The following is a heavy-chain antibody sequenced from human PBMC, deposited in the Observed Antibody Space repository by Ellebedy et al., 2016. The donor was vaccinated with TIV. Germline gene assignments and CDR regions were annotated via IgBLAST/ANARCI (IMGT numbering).Heavy chain of an antibody. J-gene: IGHJ6*02. V-gene: IGHV4-4*07. CDR1: GGSISSYY. D-gene: IGHD3-9*01. Sequence: SETLSLTXTVSGGSISSYYWSWIRQPAGKGLEWIGRIYTSGSTNYNPSLKSRVTMSVDTSKNQFSLKLSSVTAADTAVYYCARVAVTYYDILTGYYKVTSDYGMDVWGQGTTVTVSS. CDR2: IYTSGST. CDR3: ARVAVTYYDILTGYYKVTSDYGMDV.